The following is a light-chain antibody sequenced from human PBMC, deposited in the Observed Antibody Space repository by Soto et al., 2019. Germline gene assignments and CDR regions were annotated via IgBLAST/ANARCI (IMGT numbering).Light chain of an antibody. J-gene: IGLJ1*01. CDR1: SSVVGSYTL. Sequence: QTALHQPASVSWSPLQSITIFCTGTSSVVGSYTLVSVYQQPPGKAPKLVIYEGSNRPSGVSNRLSGSKSGNTASLTISVLQVEDEADYYFSSYALSSAYVFGTRTKVTVL. CDR2: EGS. CDR3: SSYALSSAYV. V-gene: IGLV2-14*02.